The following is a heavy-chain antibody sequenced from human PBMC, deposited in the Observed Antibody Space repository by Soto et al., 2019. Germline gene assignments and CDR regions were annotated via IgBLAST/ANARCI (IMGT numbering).Heavy chain of an antibody. J-gene: IGHJ6*02. CDR2: ISNDGIKK. Sequence: GGSLRLSCAASGFTFSSYGVHWVRQAPNKGQERVAVISNDGIKKNYGETAKGRFTISRDNSKNTLYLQMNSLRTEDTAVSYCAKSPQWVAKGGMDVWGQGTTVTVSS. CDR1: GFTFSSYG. V-gene: IGHV3-30*18. D-gene: IGHD2-8*01. CDR3: AKSPQWVAKGGMDV.